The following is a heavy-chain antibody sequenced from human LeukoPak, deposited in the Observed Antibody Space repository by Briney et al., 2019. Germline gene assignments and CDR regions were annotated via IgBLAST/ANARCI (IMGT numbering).Heavy chain of an antibody. CDR1: GAAISSYS. J-gene: IGHJ5*02. Sequence: PSETLSLTSTVSGAAISSYSWSWLRQPPGKGLEWIGYISYSGSTNYNPSLKSRVTISVDTSKNQFSLKLSSVTAADTAVYYCARDQYCSGGSCYWFDPWGQGTLVTVSS. CDR2: ISYSGST. D-gene: IGHD2-15*01. CDR3: ARDQYCSGGSCYWFDP. V-gene: IGHV4-59*12.